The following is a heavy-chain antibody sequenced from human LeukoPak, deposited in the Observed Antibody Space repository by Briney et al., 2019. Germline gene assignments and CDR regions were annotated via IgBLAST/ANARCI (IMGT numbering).Heavy chain of an antibody. V-gene: IGHV3-30*04. CDR1: GFTFSSYA. J-gene: IGHJ4*02. D-gene: IGHD5-18*01. CDR2: ISYDGTNK. Sequence: GGSLRLSCAASGFTFSSYALHWVRQAPGKGLEWVAMISYDGTNKYYADSVKGRFTISRDNSKNTLSLQMNSLRTEDTALYYRARDQYPWVRLWLPLDFWGQGALVTVSS. CDR3: ARDQYPWVRLWLPLDF.